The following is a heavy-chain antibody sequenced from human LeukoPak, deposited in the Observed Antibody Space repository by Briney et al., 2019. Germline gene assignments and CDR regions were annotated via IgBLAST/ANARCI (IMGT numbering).Heavy chain of an antibody. CDR1: GFSVRSSY. Sequence: PGGSLRLSCAASGFSVRSSYMSWVRRAPGKGLEWVSVFYAGGTANYADSVKGRFTISRDNSKNTLYLQMNNLSAEDTAVYYCAKDLGHSSGWSDAFDIWGQGTMVTVSS. D-gene: IGHD6-19*01. V-gene: IGHV3-53*01. CDR2: FYAGGTA. CDR3: AKDLGHSSGWSDAFDI. J-gene: IGHJ3*02.